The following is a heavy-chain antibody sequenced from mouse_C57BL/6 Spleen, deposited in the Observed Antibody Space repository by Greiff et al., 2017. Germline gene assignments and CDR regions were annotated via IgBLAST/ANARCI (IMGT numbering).Heavy chain of an antibody. J-gene: IGHJ2*01. CDR2: IRNKANGYTT. CDR3: ARYRSSSYDFDY. Sequence: EVQGVESGGGLVQPGGSLSLSCAASGFTFTDYYMSWVRQPPGKALEWLGFIRNKANGYTTEYSASVKGRFTISRDNSQSILYLQMNALRAEDSATYYCARYRSSSYDFDYWGQGTTLTVSS. CDR1: GFTFTDYY. V-gene: IGHV7-3*01. D-gene: IGHD1-1*01.